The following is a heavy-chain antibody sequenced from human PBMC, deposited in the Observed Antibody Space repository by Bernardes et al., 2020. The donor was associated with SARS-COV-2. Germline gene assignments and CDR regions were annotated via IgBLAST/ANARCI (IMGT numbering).Heavy chain of an antibody. CDR1: GFTFSSYS. D-gene: IGHD3-22*01. CDR3: ATYDSTGFYYGA. CDR2: ISSSSSYI. Sequence: GWSLRLSCAASGFTFSSYSMNWVRQAPGKGLEWVSSISSSSSYIYYADSVKGRFTISRDNAKNSLYLQMNSLRAEDTAVYYCATYDSTGFYYGAWGQGTLVTVSS. V-gene: IGHV3-21*01. J-gene: IGHJ5*02.